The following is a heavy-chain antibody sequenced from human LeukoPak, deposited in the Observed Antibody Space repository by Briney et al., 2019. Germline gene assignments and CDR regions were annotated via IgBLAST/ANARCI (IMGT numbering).Heavy chain of an antibody. CDR3: ARGTVPVAPIGYYYYYMDV. V-gene: IGHV4-61*05. D-gene: IGHD2-2*01. Sequence: SETLSLTCTVSRDSIRSDSYLWGWVRQAPGKGLEWIGRIYISGSTSYNPSLKSRVTMSVDTSKNQFSLKLSSVTAADTAVYYCARGTVPVAPIGYYYYYMDVWGKGTTVTVSS. J-gene: IGHJ6*03. CDR1: RDSIRSDSYL. CDR2: IYISGST.